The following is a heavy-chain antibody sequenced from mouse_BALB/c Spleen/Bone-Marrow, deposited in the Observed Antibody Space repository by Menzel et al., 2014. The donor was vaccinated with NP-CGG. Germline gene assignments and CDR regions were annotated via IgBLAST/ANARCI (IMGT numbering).Heavy chain of an antibody. J-gene: IGHJ2*01. CDR1: GFDFSRYW. V-gene: IGHV4-1*02. CDR2: FNPDSSTI. Sequence: EVKLMESGGGLVQPGGSLKLSCAASGFDFSRYWMSWVRQAPGKGLEWIGEFNPDSSTINYTPSLKDKFIISRDNAKNTLYLQMSKVRSEDTALYYCARLGYYGSSDYWGQGTTLTVSS. CDR3: ARLGYYGSSDY. D-gene: IGHD1-1*01.